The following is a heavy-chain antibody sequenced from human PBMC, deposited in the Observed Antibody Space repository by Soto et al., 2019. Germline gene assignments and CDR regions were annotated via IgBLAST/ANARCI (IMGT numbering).Heavy chain of an antibody. D-gene: IGHD3-3*01. CDR2: ISAYNGNT. Sequence: EASVKVSCKASGYTFTSYGISWVRQAPGQGLEWMGWISAYNGNTNYAQKLQGRVTMTTDTSTSTAYMELRSLRSDDTAVYYCARGPQYDFWSGYPFDYWGQGTLVTVSS. V-gene: IGHV1-18*01. CDR1: GYTFTSYG. J-gene: IGHJ4*02. CDR3: ARGPQYDFWSGYPFDY.